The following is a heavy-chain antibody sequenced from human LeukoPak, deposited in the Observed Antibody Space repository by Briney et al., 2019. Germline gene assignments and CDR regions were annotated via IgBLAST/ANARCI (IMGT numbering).Heavy chain of an antibody. J-gene: IGHJ4*02. D-gene: IGHD6-13*01. V-gene: IGHV3-30*04. CDR3: ASPMYSSTWTPFDY. CDR1: GFTSSSYA. Sequence: GRSLRLSCAASGFTSSSYAMHWVRQAPGKGLEWVAVISYDGSNKYYADSVKGRFTISRDNSKNTLYLQMNSLRAEDTAVYYCASPMYSSTWTPFDYWGQGTLVTVSS. CDR2: ISYDGSNK.